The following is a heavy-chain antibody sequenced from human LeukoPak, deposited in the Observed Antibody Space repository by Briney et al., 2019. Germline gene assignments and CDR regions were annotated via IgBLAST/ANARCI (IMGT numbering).Heavy chain of an antibody. CDR2: IYSGGST. CDR3: ARESGLVGAIDY. Sequence: GGSLRLSCAASGFTFSIHGMNWVRQAPGKGLEWVSVIYSGGSTYYADSVKGRFTISRDNSKNTLYLQMNSLRAEDTAVYYCARESGLVGAIDYWGQGTLVTVSS. CDR1: GFTFSIHG. J-gene: IGHJ4*02. V-gene: IGHV3-53*01. D-gene: IGHD1-26*01.